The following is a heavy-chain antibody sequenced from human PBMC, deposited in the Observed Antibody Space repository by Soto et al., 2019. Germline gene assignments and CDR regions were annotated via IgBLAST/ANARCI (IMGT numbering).Heavy chain of an antibody. CDR1: GGSISSSSYY. D-gene: IGHD2-2*01. Sequence: PSETLSLTCTVSGGSISSSSYYWGWIRQPPGKGLEWIGSIYYSGSTYYNPSLKSRVTISVDTSKNQFSLKLSSVTAADTAVYYCARLLYCSSTSCYLRWLDPWGQGTLVTVYS. J-gene: IGHJ5*02. CDR2: IYYSGST. CDR3: ARLLYCSSTSCYLRWLDP. V-gene: IGHV4-39*01.